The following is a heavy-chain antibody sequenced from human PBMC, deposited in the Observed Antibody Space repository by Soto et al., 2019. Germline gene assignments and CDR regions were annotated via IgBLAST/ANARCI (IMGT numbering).Heavy chain of an antibody. CDR1: GFSLSTSGVA. D-gene: IGHD6-13*01. V-gene: IGHV2-5*02. Sequence: QITLKESGPTLVRPTQTLTLTCTFSGFSLSTSGVAVGWIRQPPGKVLEWLALIYWDNDRRYRPSLKSRLTITKDTSKNQVVLIMTNMDPVDTATYYCAHRLVAAAGIRFDYWGQGTLVTVSS. CDR3: AHRLVAAAGIRFDY. CDR2: IYWDNDR. J-gene: IGHJ4*02.